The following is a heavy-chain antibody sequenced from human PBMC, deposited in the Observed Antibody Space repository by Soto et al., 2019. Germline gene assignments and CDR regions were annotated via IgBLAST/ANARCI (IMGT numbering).Heavy chain of an antibody. Sequence: QITLKESGPTLVKPTQTLTLTCTFSGFSLTTSGVGVGWVRQPPGKALEWLALVYWDNNKRYSPSLKSRLTITNATXXHXVXXTMTTMDPVDTATYYCARRRVYDILTGYSRDAFDIWGQGTMVTVSS. D-gene: IGHD3-9*01. CDR1: GFSLTTSGVG. V-gene: IGHV2-5*02. CDR3: ARRRVYDILTGYSRDAFDI. J-gene: IGHJ3*02. CDR2: VYWDNNK.